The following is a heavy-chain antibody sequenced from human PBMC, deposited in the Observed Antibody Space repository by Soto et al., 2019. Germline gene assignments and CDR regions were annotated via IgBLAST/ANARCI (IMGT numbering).Heavy chain of an antibody. Sequence: ESGGGVVQPGRSLRLSCAASGFTFSSYAMHWVRQAPGKGLEWVAVISYDGSNKYYADSVKGRFTISRDNSKNTLYLQMNSLRAEDTAVYYCAREAYSSSSPLLYGMDVWCQGTTVTVSS. J-gene: IGHJ6*02. CDR3: AREAYSSSSPLLYGMDV. CDR1: GFTFSSYA. CDR2: ISYDGSNK. V-gene: IGHV3-30-3*01. D-gene: IGHD6-6*01.